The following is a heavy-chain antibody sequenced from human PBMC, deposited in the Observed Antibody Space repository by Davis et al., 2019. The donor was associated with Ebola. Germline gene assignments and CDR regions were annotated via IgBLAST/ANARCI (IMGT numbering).Heavy chain of an antibody. CDR3: VKSYYLGYFDL. D-gene: IGHD3-10*01. CDR1: GDSVSSKIAA. J-gene: IGHJ3*01. V-gene: IGHV6-1*01. Sequence: SQTLSLTCAISGDSVSSKIAAWNWIRQSTSRGLEWLGRTYLRSTWYTDYAVSLKGRITLNTDTSKNLFSLHLTSVTPEDTAVYYCVKSYYLGYFDLWGQGTMVTVSS. CDR2: TYLRSTWYT.